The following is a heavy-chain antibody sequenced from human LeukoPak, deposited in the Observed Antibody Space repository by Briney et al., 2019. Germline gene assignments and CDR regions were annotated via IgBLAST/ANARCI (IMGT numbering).Heavy chain of an antibody. V-gene: IGHV5-51*01. CDR1: GYSFTNYW. J-gene: IGHJ4*02. Sequence: GESLKISCKGSGYSFTNYWIGWVRQMTGKGLEWMGIIYPGDSDTRYSPSFRGQVTISADKSISTAYLQWSSLKASDTAMYYCARHQYISGWHGYDYWGQGTLVTVSS. CDR3: ARHQYISGWHGYDY. D-gene: IGHD6-19*01. CDR2: IYPGDSDT.